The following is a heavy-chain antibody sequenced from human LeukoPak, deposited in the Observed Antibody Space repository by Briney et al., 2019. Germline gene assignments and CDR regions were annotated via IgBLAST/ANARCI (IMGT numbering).Heavy chain of an antibody. V-gene: IGHV1-69*05. CDR2: IIPIFGTA. Sequence: SVKVSCKASGGTFGRYAISWVRQAPGQGLEWMGRIIPIFGTANYAHKFQGRVTITTDESTSTAYMELSSLRSEDTAVYYCATYTNLYDFWSGQLDYWGQGTLVTVSS. J-gene: IGHJ4*02. CDR1: GGTFGRYA. CDR3: ATYTNLYDFWSGQLDY. D-gene: IGHD3-3*01.